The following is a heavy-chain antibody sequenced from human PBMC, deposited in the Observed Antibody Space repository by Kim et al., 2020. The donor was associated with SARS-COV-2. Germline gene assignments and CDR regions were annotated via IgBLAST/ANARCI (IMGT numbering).Heavy chain of an antibody. Sequence: ASVKVSCKASGYTFTSYAMNWVRQAPGQGLEWMGWINTNTGNPTYAQGFTGRFVFSLDTSVSTAYLQISSLKAEDTAVYYCARDLRALYYYDGDYWGQGTLVTVSS. J-gene: IGHJ4*02. V-gene: IGHV7-4-1*02. D-gene: IGHD3-22*01. CDR1: GYTFTSYA. CDR3: ARDLRALYYYDGDY. CDR2: INTNTGNP.